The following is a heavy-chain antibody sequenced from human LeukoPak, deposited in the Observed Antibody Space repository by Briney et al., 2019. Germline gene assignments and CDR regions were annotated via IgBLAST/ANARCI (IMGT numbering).Heavy chain of an antibody. CDR2: INPNSGGT. CDR3: ARAGGITIFGNWFDP. J-gene: IGHJ5*02. Sequence: ASVKVSCKASGGTFSSYAISWVRQAPGQGLEWMGWINPNSGGTNYAQKFQGRVTMTRDTSISTAYMELSRLRSDDTAVYYCARAGGITIFGNWFDPWGQGTLVTVSS. D-gene: IGHD3-3*01. CDR1: GGTFSSYA. V-gene: IGHV1-2*02.